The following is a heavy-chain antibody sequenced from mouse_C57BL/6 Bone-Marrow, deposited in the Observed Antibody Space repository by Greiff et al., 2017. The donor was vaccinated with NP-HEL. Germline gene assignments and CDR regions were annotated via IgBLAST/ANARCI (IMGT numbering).Heavy chain of an antibody. Sequence: QVQLKQSGPGLVAPSQSLSITCTVSGFSLTSYGVSWVRQPPGKGLEWLGVIWGDGSTNYHSALISRLSISKDNSKSQVFLKLNSLQTDDTATYYCAKTSGDFYYYGSSYVANWYFDVWGTGTTVTVSS. CDR3: AKTSGDFYYYGSSYVANWYFDV. CDR2: IWGDGST. CDR1: GFSLTSYG. D-gene: IGHD1-1*01. V-gene: IGHV2-3*01. J-gene: IGHJ1*03.